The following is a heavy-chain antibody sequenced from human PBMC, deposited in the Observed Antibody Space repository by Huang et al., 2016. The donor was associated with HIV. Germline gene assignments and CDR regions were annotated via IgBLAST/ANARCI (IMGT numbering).Heavy chain of an antibody. V-gene: IGHV3-30*04. Sequence: QVQLVESGGGVVQPGRSLRLSCTASGFTFSNYAMHWLRQAPGKGLEWVTLGSDTARNKYYSDSVKGRFSISRDNSKNTMYLHMNSLRPEDTAVYYCARGRDGRSGFYFGDFNYWGQGTLVTVSS. CDR3: ARGRDGRSGFYFGDFNY. J-gene: IGHJ4*02. CDR2: GSDTARNK. CDR1: GFTFSNYA. D-gene: IGHD3-22*01.